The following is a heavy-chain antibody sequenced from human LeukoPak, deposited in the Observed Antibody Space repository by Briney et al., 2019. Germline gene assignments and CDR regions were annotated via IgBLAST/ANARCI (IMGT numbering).Heavy chain of an antibody. D-gene: IGHD4-17*01. CDR2: ISWNSGSI. Sequence: PGGSLRLSCAASGFTFSNYWMHWVRQAPGKGLEWVSGISWNSGSIGYADSVKGRFTISRDNAKNSLYLQMNSLRAEDTALYYCAKDKDYAFDYWGQGTLVTVSS. J-gene: IGHJ4*02. CDR3: AKDKDYAFDY. CDR1: GFTFSNYW. V-gene: IGHV3-9*01.